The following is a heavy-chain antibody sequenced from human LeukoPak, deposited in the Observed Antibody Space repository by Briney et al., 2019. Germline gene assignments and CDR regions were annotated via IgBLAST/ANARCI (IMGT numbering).Heavy chain of an antibody. CDR1: GGTFSSYA. D-gene: IGHD2-2*01. J-gene: IGHJ6*03. CDR2: IIPIFGTA. Sequence: SVKVSCKASGGTFSSYAISWVRQAPGQGLEWMGGIIPIFGTANYAQKFQGRVTITTDESTSTAYMELSSLRSEDTAVYYCARGLAHRPDYYYYMDVWGKGTTVTVSS. V-gene: IGHV1-69*05. CDR3: ARGLAHRPDYYYYMDV.